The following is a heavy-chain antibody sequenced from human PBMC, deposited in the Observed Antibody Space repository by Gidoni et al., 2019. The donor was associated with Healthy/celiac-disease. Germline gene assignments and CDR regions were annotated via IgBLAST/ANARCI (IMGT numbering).Heavy chain of an antibody. V-gene: IGHV4-59*08. CDR1: GVSLSSYY. J-gene: IGHJ4*02. D-gene: IGHD1-26*01. CDR3: ARAVGARGARGFDY. CDR2: IYYSGST. Sequence: QVQLQESGPGLVKPSETLSLTCTVAGVSLSSYYWRWIRQPPGKGLEWIGYIYYSGSTNYNPSCKSRVTISVDTPKNQFSPKLSPVTAADTAVYYWARAVGARGARGFDYWGQGNLVTVSS.